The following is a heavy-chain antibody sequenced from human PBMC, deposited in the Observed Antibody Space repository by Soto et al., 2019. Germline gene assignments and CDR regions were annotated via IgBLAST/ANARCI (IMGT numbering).Heavy chain of an antibody. J-gene: IGHJ3*02. Sequence: PGGSLRLSCAASGFTFSSYSMNWVRQAPGKGLEWVSYISSSSSTIYYADSVKGRFTISRDNAKNSLYLQMNSLRAEDAAVYYCARNSDSPYYGDLRDAFDIWGQGTMVTVSS. D-gene: IGHD4-17*01. CDR1: GFTFSSYS. CDR3: ARNSDSPYYGDLRDAFDI. V-gene: IGHV3-48*01. CDR2: ISSSSSTI.